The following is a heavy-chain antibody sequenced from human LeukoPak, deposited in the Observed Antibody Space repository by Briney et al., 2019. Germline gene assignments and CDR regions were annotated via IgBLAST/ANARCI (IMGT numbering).Heavy chain of an antibody. V-gene: IGHV3-74*01. CDR1: GFTFSSYW. D-gene: IGHD2-21*02. CDR3: ARDRYCGGDCYEFDY. J-gene: IGHJ4*02. CDR2: INSDGSST. Sequence: GGSLRLSCAASGFTFSSYWMHWVRQAPGKGLVWVSRINSDGSSTSYADSVKGRFTISRDNAKNTPYLQMNSLRAEDTAVYYCARDRYCGGDCYEFDYWGQGTLVTVSS.